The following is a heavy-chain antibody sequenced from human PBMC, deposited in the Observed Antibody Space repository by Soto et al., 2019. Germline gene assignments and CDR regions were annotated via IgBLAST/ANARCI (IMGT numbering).Heavy chain of an antibody. CDR1: GYTFTSYG. CDR2: ISAYNGNT. Sequence: QVQLVQSGAEVKKPGASVKVSCKASGYTFTSYGINWVRQAPGQGLEWMGWISAYNGNTHYAQKLQGRXTXNXXTSTSTAYMELRSLRSDDTAVYYCARVQSGYDFAYWGQGTLVTVSS. V-gene: IGHV1-18*01. CDR3: ARVQSGYDFAY. D-gene: IGHD5-12*01. J-gene: IGHJ4*02.